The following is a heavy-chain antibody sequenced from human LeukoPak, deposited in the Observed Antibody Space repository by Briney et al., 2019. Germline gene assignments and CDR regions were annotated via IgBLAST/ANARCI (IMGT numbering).Heavy chain of an antibody. J-gene: IGHJ4*02. V-gene: IGHV3-11*04. CDR3: ARPPSVTTAGYYFGH. CDR2: IGGSGSPI. D-gene: IGHD4-17*01. Sequence: GGSLRLSCAASGFTFSDYYMSWIRQAPGKGLEWVSYIGGSGSPIYYAASVRGRLTSSRDNAKNSLYLQVNSLRAEDTAVYYCARPPSVTTAGYYFGHWGQGTLVTVSS. CDR1: GFTFSDYY.